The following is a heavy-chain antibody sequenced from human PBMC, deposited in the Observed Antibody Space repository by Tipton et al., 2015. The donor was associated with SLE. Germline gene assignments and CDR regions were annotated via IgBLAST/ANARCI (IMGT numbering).Heavy chain of an antibody. D-gene: IGHD5-24*01. CDR1: DFSVSSSHY. CDR2: IYVSGST. Sequence: TLSLTCAVSDFSVSSSHYCGWVRQPPGKGLAWIGTIYVSGSTYYNPSLKSRVSITENTARNQFSLNLSSVTAADTAVYYCVRLELPATKADYWRPGTLVTVSS. V-gene: IGHV4-38-2*01. J-gene: IGHJ4*02. CDR3: VRLELPATKADY.